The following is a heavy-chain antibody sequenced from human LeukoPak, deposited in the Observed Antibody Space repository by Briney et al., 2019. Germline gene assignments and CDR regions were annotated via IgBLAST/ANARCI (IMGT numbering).Heavy chain of an antibody. CDR2: IKGDGSEK. J-gene: IGHJ4*02. Sequence: TGGSLRLSCAASGFTFSSYWMSWVRQAPGKGLEWVANIKGDGSEKYYVDSVKGRFSISRDNAKNFLYLPVNSLRADDTAVYYCARARLSFTRGIGANYFDYWGQGTPVTVSS. CDR3: ARARLSFTRGIGANYFDY. D-gene: IGHD2-15*01. CDR1: GFTFSSYW. V-gene: IGHV3-7*01.